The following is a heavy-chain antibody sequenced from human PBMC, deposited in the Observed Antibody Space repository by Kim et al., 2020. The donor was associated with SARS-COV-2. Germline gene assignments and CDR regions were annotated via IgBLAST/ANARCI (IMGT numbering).Heavy chain of an antibody. CDR2: IYYSGST. V-gene: IGHV4-39*01. CDR3: VRHQTYCSSTSCLNDAFDI. Sequence: SETLSLTCTVSGGSISSSSYYWGWIRQPPGKGLEWIGSIYYSGSTYYNPSLKSRVTISVDTSKNQFSLKLSSVTAADTAVYYCVRHQTYCSSTSCLNDAFDIWGQGTMVTVSS. CDR1: GGSISSSSYY. D-gene: IGHD2-2*01. J-gene: IGHJ3*02.